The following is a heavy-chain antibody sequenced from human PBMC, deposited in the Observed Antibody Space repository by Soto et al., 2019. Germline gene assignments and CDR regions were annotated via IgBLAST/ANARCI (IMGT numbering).Heavy chain of an antibody. CDR2: IVVGSGNT. Sequence: ASVKVSCKASGFTFTSSAVQWVRQARGQRLEWIGWIVVGSGNTNYAQKFQERVTITRDMSTSTAYMELSSLRSEDTAVYYCAADQRNSSSYYDFWRGHYYYGMDVWGQGTTVTVSS. D-gene: IGHD3-3*01. J-gene: IGHJ6*02. V-gene: IGHV1-58*01. CDR3: AADQRNSSSYYDFWRGHYYYGMDV. CDR1: GFTFTSSA.